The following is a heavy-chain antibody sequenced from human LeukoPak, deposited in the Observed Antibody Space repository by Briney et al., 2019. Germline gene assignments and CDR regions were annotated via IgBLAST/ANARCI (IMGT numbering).Heavy chain of an antibody. J-gene: IGHJ6*03. D-gene: IGHD2-2*01. CDR2: IRYDGSNK. Sequence: GGFLRLSCAASGFTFSSYGMHWVRQAPGKGLEWVAFIRYDGSNKYYADSVKGRFTISRDNSKNTLYLQMNSLRAEDTAVYYCAKDSTDQLLSYYYYYYMDVWGKGTTVTVSS. CDR1: GFTFSSYG. V-gene: IGHV3-30*02. CDR3: AKDSTDQLLSYYYYYYMDV.